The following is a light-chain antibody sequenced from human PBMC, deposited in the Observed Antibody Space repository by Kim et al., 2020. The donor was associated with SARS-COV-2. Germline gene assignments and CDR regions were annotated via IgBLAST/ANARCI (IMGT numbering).Light chain of an antibody. Sequence: GSPGERATLSCRASQSVSSNLAWDQQKPGQAPRLLVYGASTRATGIPARFSGSGSGTEFTLTISSLQSEDFAVYYCQQYNNWPLYTFGQGTKLEI. CDR1: QSVSSN. CDR3: QQYNNWPLYT. J-gene: IGKJ2*01. V-gene: IGKV3-15*01. CDR2: GAS.